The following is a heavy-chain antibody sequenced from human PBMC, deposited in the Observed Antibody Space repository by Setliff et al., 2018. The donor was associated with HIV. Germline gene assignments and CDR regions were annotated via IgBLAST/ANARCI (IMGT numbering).Heavy chain of an antibody. CDR3: AKPTSGLYPRAFDL. CDR1: GFTVSSSY. J-gene: IGHJ3*01. Sequence: PGGSLRLSCEASGFTVSSSYMNWVRQTPEKGLEWVSAVSPSSIVTYYADSVKGRFTVSRDDSKNMLFLQMNSLGPEDTAIYYCAKPTSGLYPRAFDLWGQGTMVTVSS. D-gene: IGHD1-26*01. V-gene: IGHV3-53*01. CDR2: SPSSIVT.